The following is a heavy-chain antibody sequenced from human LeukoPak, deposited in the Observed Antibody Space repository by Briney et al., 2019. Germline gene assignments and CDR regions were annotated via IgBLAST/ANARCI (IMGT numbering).Heavy chain of an antibody. Sequence: SETLSLTCTVSGGSISSGGYYWSWIRQHPGKGLEWIGYIYYSGSTYYNPSLKSRVTISVDTSKNQFSLKLSSVTAADTAVYYCARVPSMNWYYYGSGSYWFDYWGQGTLVTVSS. CDR2: IYYSGST. V-gene: IGHV4-31*03. CDR3: ARVPSMNWYYYGSGSYWFDY. CDR1: GGSISSGGYY. J-gene: IGHJ4*02. D-gene: IGHD3-10*01.